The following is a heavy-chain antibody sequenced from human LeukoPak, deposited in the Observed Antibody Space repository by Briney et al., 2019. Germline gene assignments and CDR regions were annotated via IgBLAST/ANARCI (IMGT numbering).Heavy chain of an antibody. J-gene: IGHJ4*02. CDR2: IIPILGIA. Sequence: ASVKVSCKASGGSFSSYAISWVRQAPGQGLDWMERIIPILGIANYAQKFQGRATITADKSTSAAYMELSSLRSEDTAVYYCARDRDIVATISSFDYWGQGAMMTVSS. CDR1: GGSFSSYA. D-gene: IGHD5-12*01. CDR3: ARDRDIVATISSFDY. V-gene: IGHV1-69*04.